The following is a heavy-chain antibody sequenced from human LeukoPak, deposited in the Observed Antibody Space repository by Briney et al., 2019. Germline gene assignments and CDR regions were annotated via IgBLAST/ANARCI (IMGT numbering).Heavy chain of an antibody. V-gene: IGHV3-9*01. D-gene: IGHD4-17*01. J-gene: IGHJ4*02. CDR2: ISWNSGSI. CDR1: GFTFDDYA. Sequence: GRSLRLSCAASGFTFDDYAMHWVRQAPGEGLEWVSGISWNSGSIGYADSVKGRFTISRDNAKNSLYLQMNSLRAEDTALYYCAKGRMTTVTLFDYWGQGTLVTVSS. CDR3: AKGRMTTVTLFDY.